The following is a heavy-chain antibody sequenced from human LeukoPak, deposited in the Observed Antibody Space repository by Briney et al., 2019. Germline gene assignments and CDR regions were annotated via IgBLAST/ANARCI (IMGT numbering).Heavy chain of an antibody. CDR2: IKQNGGEI. J-gene: IGHJ4*02. Sequence: GGSLRLSCAASGFIFNKYWMTWVRQAPGEAPVWVANIKQNGGEIHHLDSVKGRFTISRDDAKNSLYLQMNSLRVEDTARYFCARDLPFDLWGQGTLVTVSS. CDR1: GFIFNKYW. V-gene: IGHV3-7*03. CDR3: ARDLPFDL.